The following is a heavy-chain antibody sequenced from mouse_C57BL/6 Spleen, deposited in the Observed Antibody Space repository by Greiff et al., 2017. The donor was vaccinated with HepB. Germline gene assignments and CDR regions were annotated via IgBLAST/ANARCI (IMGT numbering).Heavy chain of an antibody. CDR3: ARPGSNYGGYFDV. CDR1: GFTFGDYG. CDR2: ISSGSSTI. Sequence: EVMLVESGGGLLKPGGSLKLSFAASGFTFGDYGMPWVRQAPEKGLEWVAYISSGSSTIYYADTVKGGFTISRDNAKNTLFLQMTSLRSEDTAMYYCARPGSNYGGYFDVWGTGTTVTVSS. D-gene: IGHD2-5*01. J-gene: IGHJ1*03. V-gene: IGHV5-17*01.